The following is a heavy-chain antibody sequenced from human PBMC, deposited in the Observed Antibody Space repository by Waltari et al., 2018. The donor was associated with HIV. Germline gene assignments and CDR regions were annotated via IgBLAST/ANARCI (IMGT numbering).Heavy chain of an antibody. V-gene: IGHV1-69*04. CDR3: AILKGGYCGGDCFIRGLDAFDI. D-gene: IGHD2-21*02. J-gene: IGHJ3*02. Sequence: QVQLVQSGAEVKKPGSSVKVSCKASGGTFSSYAISWVRQAPGQGLEWMGRIIPILGIANYAQKFQGRVTITADKSTSTAYMELSSLRSEDTAVYYCAILKGGYCGGDCFIRGLDAFDIWGQGTMVTVSS. CDR2: IIPILGIA. CDR1: GGTFSSYA.